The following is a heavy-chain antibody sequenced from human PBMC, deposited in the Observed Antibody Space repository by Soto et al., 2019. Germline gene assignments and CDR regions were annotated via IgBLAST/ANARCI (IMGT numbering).Heavy chain of an antibody. V-gene: IGHV1-18*01. CDR3: ARGRYGDY. CDR2: ISAHNGNT. J-gene: IGHJ4*02. Sequence: QVHLVQSGAEVKKPGASVKVSCKGSGYAFTTYGITWVRQAPGQGLEWMGWISAHNGNTNYAQRLQGRVTVTRDTSPSTAYMELRSLISDDTAVYYCARGRYGDYWGQGALVTVSS. D-gene: IGHD1-1*01. CDR1: GYAFTTYG.